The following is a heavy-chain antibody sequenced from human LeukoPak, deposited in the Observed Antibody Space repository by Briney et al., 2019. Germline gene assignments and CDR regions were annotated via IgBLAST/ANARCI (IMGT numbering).Heavy chain of an antibody. CDR3: ARGGVYYGDNYFDY. J-gene: IGHJ4*02. CDR2: IYYSGRT. V-gene: IGHV4-59*13. D-gene: IGHD4-17*01. CDR1: GGPLSSYY. Sequence: TETLSLTCSVSGGPLSSYYWSWIRQPPGRGLKRIGHIYYSGRTNYNPSLKSRVTISVDTSKDQFSLKLGSVTAADTAVYYCARGGVYYGDNYFDYWGQGTLVTVSS.